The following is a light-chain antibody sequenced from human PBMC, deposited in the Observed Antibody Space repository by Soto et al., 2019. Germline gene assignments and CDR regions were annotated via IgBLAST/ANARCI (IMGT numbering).Light chain of an antibody. CDR3: QQSYSTPVT. CDR2: AAS. V-gene: IGKV1-39*01. J-gene: IGKJ4*01. CDR1: QSISSY. Sequence: DIQMTQSPSSLSASVGDRVTITCRASQSISSYLNWYQQKPGKAPKLLIYAASSLQSGVPSRFSGSGSGTDFPLTISSLQPEDFATYYCQQSYSTPVTFGGGTKVEIK.